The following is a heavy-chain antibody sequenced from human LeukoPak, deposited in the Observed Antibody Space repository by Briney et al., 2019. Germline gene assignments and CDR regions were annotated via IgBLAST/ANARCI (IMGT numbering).Heavy chain of an antibody. V-gene: IGHV1-18*01. Sequence: ASVKVSCKASGYTFTSYAMNWVRQAPGQGLEWMGWISAYNGNTNYAQRLQGRVTMTTDTSTSTAYMELRSMRSDDTAVYYCARTGTSAHHIVVVTAEYYFDYWGQGTLVTVSS. J-gene: IGHJ4*02. CDR1: GYTFTSYA. CDR2: ISAYNGNT. CDR3: ARTGTSAHHIVVVTAEYYFDY. D-gene: IGHD2-21*02.